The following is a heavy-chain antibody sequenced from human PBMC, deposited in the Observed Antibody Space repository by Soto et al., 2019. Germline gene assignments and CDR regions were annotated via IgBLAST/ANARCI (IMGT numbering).Heavy chain of an antibody. D-gene: IGHD4-17*01. J-gene: IGHJ4*02. V-gene: IGHV4-61*01. CDR1: GVSVSSGSFY. CDR2: GSYSGTT. Sequence: ETLSLTCTVSGVSVSSGSFYWAWIRQPPGKGLEWIGFGSYSGTTNYKPSLKSRVTISVDTSRSQISLKVSSLTAADTAVYYCARGATVTQYDYWGQGTLVTVSS. CDR3: ARGATVTQYDY.